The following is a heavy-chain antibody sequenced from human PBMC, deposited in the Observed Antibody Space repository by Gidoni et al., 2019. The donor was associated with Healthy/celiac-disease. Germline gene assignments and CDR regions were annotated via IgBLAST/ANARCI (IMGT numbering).Heavy chain of an antibody. V-gene: IGHV3-23*01. Sequence: EVQLLESGGGLVQPGGSLRLSCAASGFTFSRYAMSWVRQAPGKGLEWVSAISGSGGSTYYADSVKGRFTISRDNSKNTLDLQMNSLRAEDTAVYYCAKAPEPYYYDSSGYYYFDYWGQGTLVTVSS. CDR1: GFTFSRYA. J-gene: IGHJ4*02. CDR2: ISGSGGST. CDR3: AKAPEPYYYDSSGYYYFDY. D-gene: IGHD3-22*01.